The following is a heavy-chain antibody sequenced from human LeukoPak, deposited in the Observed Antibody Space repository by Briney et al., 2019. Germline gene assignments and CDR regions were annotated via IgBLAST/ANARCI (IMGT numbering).Heavy chain of an antibody. CDR3: AKEGSSSSFDY. CDR1: GFTFDDYA. J-gene: IGHJ4*02. Sequence: PGRSLRLSCAASGFTFDDYAMHWVRQAPGKGLEWVSGISWNSGSIGYADSVKGRFTISRDNAENSLYLQMNSLRAEDTALYYCAKEGSSSSFDYWGQGTLVTVSS. D-gene: IGHD6-6*01. V-gene: IGHV3-9*01. CDR2: ISWNSGSI.